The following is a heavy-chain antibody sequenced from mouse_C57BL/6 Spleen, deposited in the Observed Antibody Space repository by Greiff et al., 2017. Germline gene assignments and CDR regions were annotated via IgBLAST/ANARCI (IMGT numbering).Heavy chain of an antibody. CDR1: GFTFSSYA. V-gene: IGHV5-9-1*02. D-gene: IGHD2-3*01. CDR3: TRDDNWYFDV. Sequence: EVKLMESGEGLVKPGGSLKLSCAASGFTFSSYAMSWVRQTPEKRLEWVAYISSGGDYIYYAATVKGRFTISRDNARNTLYLQMSSLKSEDTAMYYCTRDDNWYFDVWGTGTTVTVSS. CDR2: ISSGGDYI. J-gene: IGHJ1*03.